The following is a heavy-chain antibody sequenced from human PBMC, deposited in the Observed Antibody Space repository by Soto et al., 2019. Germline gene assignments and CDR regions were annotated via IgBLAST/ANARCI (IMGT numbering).Heavy chain of an antibody. Sequence: SVKVSCKASGGTFSSYAISWVRQAPGQGLEWMGGIIPIFGTANYAQKFQGRVTITADESTSTAYMELSSLRSEDTAVYYCARDGGPLDLHYFDYWGQGTLVTVS. CDR3: ARDGGPLDLHYFDY. CDR2: IIPIFGTA. D-gene: IGHD3-3*01. J-gene: IGHJ4*02. CDR1: GGTFSSYA. V-gene: IGHV1-69*13.